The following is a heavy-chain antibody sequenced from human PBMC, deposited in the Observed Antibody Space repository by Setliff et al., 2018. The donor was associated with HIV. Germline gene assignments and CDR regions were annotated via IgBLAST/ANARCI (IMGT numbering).Heavy chain of an antibody. CDR2: IIAYNGNT. CDR1: GYTFTSYG. CDR3: ARDSEWGSYIFWTVGI. J-gene: IGHJ3*02. D-gene: IGHD1-26*01. Sequence: ASVKVSCKASGYTFTSYGISWVRQAGGQGPEWMGWIIAYNGNTNYAQKLQGRVTMTTDTSTSTAYMELRSLRSDDKAVYYCARDSEWGSYIFWTVGIWGQGTMVTVSS. V-gene: IGHV1-18*01.